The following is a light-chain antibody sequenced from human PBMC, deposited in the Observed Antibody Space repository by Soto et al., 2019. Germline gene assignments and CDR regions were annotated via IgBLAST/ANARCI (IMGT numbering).Light chain of an antibody. CDR1: ESLSTW. CDR3: QQYSRLWS. J-gene: IGKJ1*01. Sequence: GDRVTITCRARESLSTWLAWYQQKPGKAPKLLIYGASSLESGVPPRFSGDGSETEFTLTSSSLQRDDFGTYYCQQYSRLWSFGQGTKVEIE. CDR2: GAS. V-gene: IGKV1-5*03.